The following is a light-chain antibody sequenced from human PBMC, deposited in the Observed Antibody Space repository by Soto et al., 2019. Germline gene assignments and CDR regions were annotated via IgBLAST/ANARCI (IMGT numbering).Light chain of an antibody. CDR3: HQYGSSPQT. CDR1: QSVSSNY. CDR2: GAS. V-gene: IGKV3-20*01. Sequence: EVVLTRSPGTLSLSLGERATLSFVASQSVSSNYLAWYQQKPCQAPRLLIYGASTRATGIPDRFSGGGSGTDFTLTISRLEPEDFAVYYCHQYGSSPQTFGQGTKVDIK. J-gene: IGKJ1*01.